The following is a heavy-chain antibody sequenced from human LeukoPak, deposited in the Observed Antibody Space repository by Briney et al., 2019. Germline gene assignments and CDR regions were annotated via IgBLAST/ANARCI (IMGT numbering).Heavy chain of an antibody. CDR1: GFTFSSYA. CDR3: AKDLTYYYDSTGYYLDY. J-gene: IGHJ4*02. V-gene: IGHV3-23*01. Sequence: PGGSLRLSCAASGFTFSSYAMSWVRQAPGKGLELVSGISGSGGTTYYADSVKGRFTISRDNSKNTLYLQLNSLRAEDTAIYYCAKDLTYYYDSTGYYLDYWGQGTLVTVSS. CDR2: ISGSGGTT. D-gene: IGHD3-22*01.